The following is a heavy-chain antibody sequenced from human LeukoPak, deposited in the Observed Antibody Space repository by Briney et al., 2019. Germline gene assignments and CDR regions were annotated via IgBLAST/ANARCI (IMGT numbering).Heavy chain of an antibody. CDR2: ISAYNGDT. Sequence: ASVKVSCKASGYTFTRHGISWVRQAPGQGLEWMGWISAYNGDTNYAQQLQGRVTMTTDTSTSTAYMELRSLRSDDTAVYYCARDPSNSSGWKTWFDPWGQGTLVTVSS. CDR3: ARDPSNSSGWKTWFDP. CDR1: GYTFTRHG. V-gene: IGHV1-18*01. J-gene: IGHJ5*02. D-gene: IGHD6-19*01.